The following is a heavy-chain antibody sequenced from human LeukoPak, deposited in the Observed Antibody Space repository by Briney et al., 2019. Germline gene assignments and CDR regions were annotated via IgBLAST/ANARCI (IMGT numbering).Heavy chain of an antibody. CDR1: GFTFSNYA. CDR2: ISGSGGST. J-gene: IGHJ4*02. Sequence: GGSLRLSCAASGFTFSNYAMSWVRQAPGKGLEWVSVISGSGGSTYYVDSVQGRFTISRDNSKNTLFLQMDSLRAEDTAVYYCARTTVAGTYYFDYWGQGTLVTVSS. CDR3: ARTTVAGTYYFDY. V-gene: IGHV3-23*01. D-gene: IGHD6-19*01.